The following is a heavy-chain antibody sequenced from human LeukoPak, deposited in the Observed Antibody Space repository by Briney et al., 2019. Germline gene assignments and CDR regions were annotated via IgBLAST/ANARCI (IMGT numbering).Heavy chain of an antibody. Sequence: ASVKVSCKASDYTFTSYGISWVRQAPGQGLEWMGWISAYNGNRNYVQKPQGRVTMTTDTSTSTAYMELRSLRSDDTAVYYCARVKALYCSSTSCYRGAFDIWGQGTMVTVSS. CDR3: ARVKALYCSSTSCYRGAFDI. D-gene: IGHD2-2*02. V-gene: IGHV1-18*01. CDR1: DYTFTSYG. J-gene: IGHJ3*02. CDR2: ISAYNGNR.